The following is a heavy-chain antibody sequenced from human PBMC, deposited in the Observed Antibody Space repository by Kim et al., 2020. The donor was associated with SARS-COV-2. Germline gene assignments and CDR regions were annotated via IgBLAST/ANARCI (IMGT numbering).Heavy chain of an antibody. CDR3: ARPTRELYYYDSSGYWPFGAFDI. CDR2: IYPGDSDT. D-gene: IGHD3-22*01. V-gene: IGHV5-51*01. CDR1: GYSFTSYW. Sequence: GESLKISCKGSGYSFTSYWIGWVRQMPGKGLEWMGIIYPGDSDTRYSPSFQGQVTISADKSISTAYLQWSSLKASDTAMYYCARPTRELYYYDSSGYWPFGAFDIWGQGTMVTVSS. J-gene: IGHJ3*02.